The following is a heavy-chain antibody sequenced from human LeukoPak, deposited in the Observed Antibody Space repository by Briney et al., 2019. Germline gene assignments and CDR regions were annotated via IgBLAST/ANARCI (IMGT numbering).Heavy chain of an antibody. Sequence: GGSLRLSCAASGSTFSSCAMSWVRQAPGKGLEWVSAINVDGGNTYYADSVKGRFTISRDNSKNTLYLQMNSLRAEDTAVYYCATLGANYYGSGSFFPHFDYWGQGTLVTVSS. CDR1: GSTFSSCA. D-gene: IGHD3-10*01. V-gene: IGHV3-23*01. CDR2: INVDGGNT. J-gene: IGHJ4*02. CDR3: ATLGANYYGSGSFFPHFDY.